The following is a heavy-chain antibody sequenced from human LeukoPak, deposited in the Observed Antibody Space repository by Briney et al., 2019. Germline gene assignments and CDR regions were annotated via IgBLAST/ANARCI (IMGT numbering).Heavy chain of an antibody. CDR2: INPDSGAT. D-gene: IGHD2-15*01. Sequence: ASVKVSCKASGYTXTDYYVHWVRQAPGQGLDWLGWINPDSGATNFAQRFQGRVTMTRDTSVNTAHMELNNLRSDDTAVYYCARDLCHGGSCFHFDSWGQGTLVTVSS. J-gene: IGHJ4*02. V-gene: IGHV1-2*02. CDR3: ARDLCHGGSCFHFDS. CDR1: GYTXTDYY.